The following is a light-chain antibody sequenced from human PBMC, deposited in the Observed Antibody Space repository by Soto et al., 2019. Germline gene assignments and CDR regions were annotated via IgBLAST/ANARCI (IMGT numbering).Light chain of an antibody. V-gene: IGKV3-20*01. CDR3: QLYDVSRT. J-gene: IGKJ1*01. CDR1: QSVNNNY. CDR2: DAS. Sequence: EIVLPQSPDTLSLSPGASATLSCRASQSVNNNYLAWYQQKPGQPPRLLIYDASSRATGIPDNFSGSGSGTDFTLTISRLEPEDFAVYYCQLYDVSRTFGQGTKVDIK.